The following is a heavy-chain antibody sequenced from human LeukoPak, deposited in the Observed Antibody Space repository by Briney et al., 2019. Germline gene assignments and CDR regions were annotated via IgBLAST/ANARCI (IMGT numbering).Heavy chain of an antibody. Sequence: GGSLRLSCAASGFTFSNAWMSWVRQAPGKGLEWVSVIYSGGSTYYADSVKGRFTISRDNSKNTLYLQMNSLRAEDTAVYYCASFPIAVAGMRGAFDIWGQGTMVTVSS. CDR1: GFTFSNAW. CDR2: IYSGGST. J-gene: IGHJ3*02. V-gene: IGHV3-53*01. D-gene: IGHD6-19*01. CDR3: ASFPIAVAGMRGAFDI.